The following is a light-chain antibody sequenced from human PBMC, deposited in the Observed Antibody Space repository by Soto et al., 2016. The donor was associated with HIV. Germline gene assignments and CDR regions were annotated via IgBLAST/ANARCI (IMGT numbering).Light chain of an antibody. CDR1: NIGSKS. J-gene: IGLJ3*02. CDR2: DDR. V-gene: IGLV3-21*03. Sequence: SYELTQPPSVSVAPGKTARITCGGNNIGSKSIHWYQHKEGQAPVLVLYDDRGRPSGIPKRFSGSNSGNTATLVIDDVEAGDEADYYCQVWNTGTQYWVFGGGTKLTVL. CDR3: QVWNTGTQYWV.